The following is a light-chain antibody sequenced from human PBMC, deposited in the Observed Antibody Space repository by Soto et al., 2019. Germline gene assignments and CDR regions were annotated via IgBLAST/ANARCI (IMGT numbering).Light chain of an antibody. CDR1: SSALGSSNL. V-gene: IGLV2-23*03. J-gene: IGLJ2*01. CDR3: CSYAGTTTFVA. CDR2: EGS. Sequence: QSALSQPASVSGSPGQSSTISCTGASSALGSSNLVSWYQQYPGKAPKLVIYEGSKRPSGVSYRFSGSTSGNTASLTISGLQADDEADYYCCSYAGTTTFVAFGGGTKLTVL.